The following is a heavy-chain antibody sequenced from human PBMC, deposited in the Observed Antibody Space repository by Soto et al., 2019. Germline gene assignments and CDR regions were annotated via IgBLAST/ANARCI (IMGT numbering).Heavy chain of an antibody. CDR2: INSDGITT. CDR1: GLTLSNYW. CDR3: AKVKGGSGARGDPLDL. V-gene: IGHV3-74*03. D-gene: IGHD2-15*01. Sequence: EVQLVESGGGPVQAGGSMRLSCAASGLTLSNYWMQWVRQGPGKGLVWVAHINSDGITTKYAESVKGRFTISRDDAKNMLYLQMNSLRHDDTAVYYCAKVKGGSGARGDPLDLWGQGILVTVYS. J-gene: IGHJ5*02.